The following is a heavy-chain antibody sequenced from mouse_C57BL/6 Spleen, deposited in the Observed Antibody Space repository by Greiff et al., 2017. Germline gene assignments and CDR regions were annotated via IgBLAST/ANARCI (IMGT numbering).Heavy chain of an antibody. Sequence: VQLQQSGPELVKPGASVKISCKASGYTFTDYYMNWVKQSHGKSLEWIGDINPNNGGTSYNQKFKGKATLTVDKSSSTAYMELRSLTSEDSAVYYCARESGIYYYGSSSDFDVWGTGTTVTVSS. V-gene: IGHV1-26*01. J-gene: IGHJ1*03. CDR2: INPNNGGT. D-gene: IGHD1-1*01. CDR1: GYTFTDYY. CDR3: ARESGIYYYGSSSDFDV.